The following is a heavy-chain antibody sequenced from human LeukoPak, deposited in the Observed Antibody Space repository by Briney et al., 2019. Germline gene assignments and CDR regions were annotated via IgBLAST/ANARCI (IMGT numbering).Heavy chain of an antibody. D-gene: IGHD4-17*01. CDR2: ISKSDDRT. CDR1: GFTLSGYD. J-gene: IGHJ4*02. Sequence: GGSLRLSCVASGFTLSGYDMMWVRQRPGKGLEWVSSISKSDDRTYYADSVNGRFTISRDKSKSTVYLQMSSLRVDDTAVYYCAKDPFTFDGDYGDTWGQGTLVTVSS. CDR3: AKDPFTFDGDYGDT. V-gene: IGHV3-23*01.